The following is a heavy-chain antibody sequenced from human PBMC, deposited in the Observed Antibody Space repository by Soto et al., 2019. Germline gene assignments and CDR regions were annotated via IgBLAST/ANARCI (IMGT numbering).Heavy chain of an antibody. D-gene: IGHD3-3*01. J-gene: IGHJ4*02. CDR3: VRFLDRFGYDDY. V-gene: IGHV3-33*01. CDR2: VWSDGIKK. Sequence: QVQLVESGGGVVQPGRSLRLSCAASGFTFSIYGMHWVRQAPGKGLEWVAVVWSDGIKKYYADSVKGRFTISRDSSKNTLYLQMNSLRAEDTAVYYCVRFLDRFGYDDYWGQGTLVTVSS. CDR1: GFTFSIYG.